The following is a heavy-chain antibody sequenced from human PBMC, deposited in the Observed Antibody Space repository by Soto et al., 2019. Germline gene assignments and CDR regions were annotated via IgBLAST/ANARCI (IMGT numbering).Heavy chain of an antibody. CDR2: INPNSGGT. CDR3: ARARHGSGPYYYYYGMDV. V-gene: IGHV1-2*04. CDR1: GYTFTGYY. J-gene: IGHJ6*02. Sequence: GASVKASCKASGYTFTGYYMYWVRHAPGQGLEWMGWINPNSGGTNYAQKFQGWVTMTRDTSISTAYMELSRLRSDDTAVYYCARARHGSGPYYYYYGMDVWGQGTTVTVSS. D-gene: IGHD3-10*01.